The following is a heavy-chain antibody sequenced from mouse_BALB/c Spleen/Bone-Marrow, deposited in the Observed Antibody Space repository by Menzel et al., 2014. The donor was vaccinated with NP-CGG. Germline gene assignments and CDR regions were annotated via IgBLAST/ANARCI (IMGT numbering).Heavy chain of an antibody. Sequence: VKLVESGPGLVAPSQSLSISCTVSGFSLTDYGVSWIRQPPGKGLEWLGVIWGVGATYYNSALKSRLNISKDNSKSQVFLKMNSLQTDDTAMYYCAKIYYDFDGFAHWGQGTLVTVSA. CDR2: IWGVGAT. CDR1: GFSLTDYG. J-gene: IGHJ3*01. CDR3: AKIYYDFDGFAH. D-gene: IGHD2-4*01. V-gene: IGHV2-6-5*01.